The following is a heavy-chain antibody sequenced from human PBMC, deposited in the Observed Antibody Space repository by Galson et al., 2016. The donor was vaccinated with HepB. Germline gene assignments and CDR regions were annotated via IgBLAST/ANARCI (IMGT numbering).Heavy chain of an antibody. J-gene: IGHJ4*02. V-gene: IGHV4-4*02. CDR3: AMGRAAGS. CDR2: IYHRGNT. D-gene: IGHD6-13*01. CDR1: GVSIGSDIW. Sequence: SETLSLTCAVSGVSIGSDIWWSWVRQPPGKGLEWIGEIYHRGNTNYNPSLKSRVTMSVGKTKNHFSLELNSVTAADTAVYYCAMGRAAGSWGQGTLVTVSS.